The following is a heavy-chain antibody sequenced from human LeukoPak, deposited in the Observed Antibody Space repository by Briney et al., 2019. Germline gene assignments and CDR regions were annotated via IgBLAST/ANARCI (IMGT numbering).Heavy chain of an antibody. Sequence: GGSLRLSCAASGFTFSSYGIHWVRQASGKGLEWVAFIRYDGSDKYYADSVKGRFTISRDNSKNTLYLQMNSLRAEDTAVYYCAKDPHYYGSGSYYKAVDYWGQGTLVTVSS. CDR2: IRYDGSDK. J-gene: IGHJ4*02. D-gene: IGHD3-10*01. CDR1: GFTFSSYG. CDR3: AKDPHYYGSGSYYKAVDY. V-gene: IGHV3-30*02.